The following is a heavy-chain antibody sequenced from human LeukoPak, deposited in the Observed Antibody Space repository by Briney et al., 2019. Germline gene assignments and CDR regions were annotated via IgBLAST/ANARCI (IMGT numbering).Heavy chain of an antibody. Sequence: ITFSDYYMSWIRQPPGKGLEWIGSIYYSGSTYYNPSLKSRVTISVDTSKNQFSLKLSSVTAADTAVYYCARGSGYDFGWYFDLWGRGTLVTVSS. D-gene: IGHD5-12*01. CDR1: ITFSDYY. CDR3: ARGSGYDFGWYFDL. V-gene: IGHV4-39*07. CDR2: IYYSGST. J-gene: IGHJ2*01.